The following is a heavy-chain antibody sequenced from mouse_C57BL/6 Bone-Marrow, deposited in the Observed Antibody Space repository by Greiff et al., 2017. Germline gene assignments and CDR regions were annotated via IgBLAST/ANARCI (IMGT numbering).Heavy chain of an antibody. J-gene: IGHJ3*01. CDR1: GFSLSTFGMG. CDR3: SRIASNFVWFAY. D-gene: IGHD2-5*01. Sequence: QVTLKVSGPGLLQPSHTLSLTCTSSGFSLSTFGMGVGWLRHPSGQGLEWMAHIWCDDAKYYHPAQKSRLTISMDTSKNQIYLKIANVDTADTATYYCSRIASNFVWFAYWGQGTLVTVSA. CDR2: IWCDDAK. V-gene: IGHV8-8*01.